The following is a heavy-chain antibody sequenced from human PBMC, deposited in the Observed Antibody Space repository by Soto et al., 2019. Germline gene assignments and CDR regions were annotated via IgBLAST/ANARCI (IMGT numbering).Heavy chain of an antibody. CDR3: AAIVGATIFDY. Sequence: VASVKGSCKVSGYTITELSMHWVRQAPGKGLEWMGGFDPEDGETIYAQKFQGRVTMTEDTSTDTAYMELSSLRSEDTAVYYCAAIVGATIFDYWGQRTLSTVSP. CDR2: FDPEDGET. CDR1: GYTITELS. D-gene: IGHD1-26*01. V-gene: IGHV1-24*01. J-gene: IGHJ4*02.